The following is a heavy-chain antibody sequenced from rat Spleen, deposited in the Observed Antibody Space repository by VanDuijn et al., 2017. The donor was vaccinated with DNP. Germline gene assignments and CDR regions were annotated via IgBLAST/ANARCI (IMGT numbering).Heavy chain of an antibody. CDR1: GFTFSDYN. CDR2: ISPSGSRT. D-gene: IGHD1-11*01. CDR3: VRPRGSYGGYRVDA. Sequence: EVQLVESGGGLVQPGRSLKLSCAASGFTFSDYNMAWVRQAPKKGLEWVADISPSGSRTHYPDSVKGRFTISRDNAKSSLDLQMNSLKSEDTATYYCVRPRGSYGGYRVDAWGQGTSVSVSS. J-gene: IGHJ4*01. V-gene: IGHV5-7*01.